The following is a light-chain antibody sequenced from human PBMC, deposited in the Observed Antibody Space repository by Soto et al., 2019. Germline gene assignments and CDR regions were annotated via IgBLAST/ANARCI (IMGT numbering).Light chain of an antibody. J-gene: IGKJ1*01. CDR3: QQYSSYLWT. V-gene: IGKV1-5*01. CDR1: QNIRTW. Sequence: DIQTTQYPSALSASVRHSVTITCRASQNIRTWLAWYQQKPGKAPNLLIYDASSLQSGVPSRFSGSGSGTEFTLTISSLQPDDFATYYCQQYSSYLWTFGQGTKVDIK. CDR2: DAS.